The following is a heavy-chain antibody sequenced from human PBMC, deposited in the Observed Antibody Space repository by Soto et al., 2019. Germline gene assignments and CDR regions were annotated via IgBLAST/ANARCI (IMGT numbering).Heavy chain of an antibody. V-gene: IGHV3-7*03. D-gene: IGHD2-2*01. J-gene: IGHJ4*02. CDR2: INQDGSKK. CDR3: VRERQWGSTILDFDY. CDR1: GLTFSSYW. Sequence: EVQLVESGGGLVQAGGSLRLSCAASGLTFSSYWMNWVRQAPGKGLEWVANINQDGSKKYDVASVKGRFTISRDNAKNSLYLQMNSLRAEDTAVYYCVRERQWGSTILDFDYWGQGTLVTVSS.